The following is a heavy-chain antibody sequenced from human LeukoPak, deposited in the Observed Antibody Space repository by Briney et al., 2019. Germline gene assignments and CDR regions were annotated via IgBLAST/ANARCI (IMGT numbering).Heavy chain of an antibody. Sequence: GGSLRLSCAASGFTFSSYAMSWVRQAPGEGLEWVSVISGSGGSTYYADSVKGRFTISRDNSKNTLYLQMNSLRAEDTAVYYCAKVRYDSSGYQSPYFDYWGQGILVTVSS. J-gene: IGHJ4*02. CDR2: ISGSGGST. CDR3: AKVRYDSSGYQSPYFDY. D-gene: IGHD3-22*01. CDR1: GFTFSSYA. V-gene: IGHV3-23*01.